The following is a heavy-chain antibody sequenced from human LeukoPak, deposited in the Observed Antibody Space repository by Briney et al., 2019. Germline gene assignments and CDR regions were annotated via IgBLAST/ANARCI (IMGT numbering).Heavy chain of an antibody. CDR3: AELGITMIGGV. D-gene: IGHD3-10*02. CDR1: GFTFSSYE. CDR2: ISSSGSTI. V-gene: IGHV3-48*03. Sequence: GGSLRLSCAASGFTFSSYEMNWVRQAPGKGLEWVSYISSSGSTIYYADSVKGRFTISRDNAKNSLYLQMNSLRAEDTAVYYCAELGITMIGGVWGKGTTVTIYS. J-gene: IGHJ6*04.